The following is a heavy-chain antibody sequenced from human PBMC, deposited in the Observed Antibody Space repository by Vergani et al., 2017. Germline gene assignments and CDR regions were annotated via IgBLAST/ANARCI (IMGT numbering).Heavy chain of an antibody. CDR3: ARHRVDNDRGGMDV. CDR2: IYHSGST. CDR1: GYSISSTYY. V-gene: IGHV4-38-2*01. Sequence: QVQLQESGPGLVKPSETLSLTCAVSGYSISSTYYWGWIRQPPGKGLEWIGSIYHSGSTYNNPSLKSRVTISVDTSKNQFSLKLSSVTAADTAVYYCARHRVDNDRGGMDVWGQGTTVTVSS. J-gene: IGHJ6*02. D-gene: IGHD3-9*01.